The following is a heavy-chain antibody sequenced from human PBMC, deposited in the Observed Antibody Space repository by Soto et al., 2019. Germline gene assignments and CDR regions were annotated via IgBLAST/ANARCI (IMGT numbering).Heavy chain of an antibody. CDR2: VYYSGST. CDR3: ASDYSGYSADPEYYGVEV. D-gene: IGHD3-22*01. Sequence: SETLSLTCSVSGGSVTLTSYYWGWIRQPPGKGPEWIGNVYYSGSTNYNPSLKSRVTISVDTSKNQFSLSLKSVTAADTAVYYCASDYSGYSADPEYYGVEVWGQGTTVTVSS. CDR1: GGSVTLTSYY. V-gene: IGHV4-39*01. J-gene: IGHJ6*02.